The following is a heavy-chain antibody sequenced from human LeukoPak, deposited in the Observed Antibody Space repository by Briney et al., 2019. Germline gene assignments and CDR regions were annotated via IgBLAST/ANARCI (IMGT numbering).Heavy chain of an antibody. J-gene: IGHJ4*02. CDR2: INAGNGNT. V-gene: IGHV1-3*01. D-gene: IGHD5-18*01. CDR3: ARDGSAAMAHYFDY. CDR1: GYTFTNYA. Sequence: ASVKVSCKASGYTFTNYAMHWVRQAPGQRLEWMGWINAGNGNTKYSQKFQGRVTITRDTSASTAYMELSSLRSEDTAVYYCARDGSAAMAHYFDYWGQGTLVTVSS.